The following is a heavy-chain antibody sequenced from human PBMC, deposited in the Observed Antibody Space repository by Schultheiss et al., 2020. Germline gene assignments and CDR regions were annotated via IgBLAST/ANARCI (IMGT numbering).Heavy chain of an antibody. CDR3: ASPFPVGELAL. V-gene: IGHV3-23*01. Sequence: GGSLRLSCAASGFTFSAYGMSWVRQAPGKGLEWVSAISGSGGSTYYADSVKGRFTISRDNSKNTLYLQMNSLRAEDTAVYYCASPFPVGELALWGQGTLVTVSS. CDR2: ISGSGGST. J-gene: IGHJ4*02. CDR1: GFTFSAYG. D-gene: IGHD3-16*01.